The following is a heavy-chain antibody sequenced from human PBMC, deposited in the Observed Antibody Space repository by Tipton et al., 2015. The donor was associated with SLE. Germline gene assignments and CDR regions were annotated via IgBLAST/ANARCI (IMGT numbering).Heavy chain of an antibody. CDR1: GGSISSHY. CDR3: ASGDYYYYGMDV. V-gene: IGHV4-59*11. CDR2: IYYSGRT. Sequence: TLSLTCTVSGGSISSHYWSWIRQPPGKGLEGIGYIYYSGRTNYNPALKSRVTISVDTSKNQFSLKLSSVTAADTAVYYCASGDYYYYGMDVWGQGTTVTVSS. D-gene: IGHD3-10*01. J-gene: IGHJ6*02.